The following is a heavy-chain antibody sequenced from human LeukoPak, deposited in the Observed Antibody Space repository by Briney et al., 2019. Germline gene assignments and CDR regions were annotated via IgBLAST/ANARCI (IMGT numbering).Heavy chain of an antibody. J-gene: IGHJ4*02. D-gene: IGHD2-15*01. V-gene: IGHV1-2*02. CDR3: ARDLGYCSGGSCPYPMVGGY. CDR1: GYTFTDFY. CDR2: INPNSGGT. Sequence: ASVKVSCKASGYTFTDFYMHWVRQAPGQGLEWMGWINPNSGGTNYAQKFQGRVTMTRDTSISTAYMELSRLRSDDTAVYYCARDLGYCSGGSCPYPMVGGYWGQGTLVTVSS.